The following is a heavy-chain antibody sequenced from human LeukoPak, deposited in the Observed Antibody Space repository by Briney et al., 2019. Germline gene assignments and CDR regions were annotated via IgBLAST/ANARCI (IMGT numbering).Heavy chain of an antibody. Sequence: GGSLRLSCAASGFTFSSYEMNWVRQAPGKGLECISYISSSGGTIYYADSVKGRFTISRDNAKNSLYLQMNSLRAEDTAVYYCARALHRLEGWFDPWAREPWSPSPQ. V-gene: IGHV3-48*03. CDR1: GFTFSSYE. J-gene: IGHJ5*02. CDR3: ARALHRLEGWFDP. CDR2: ISSSGGTI. D-gene: IGHD3-3*01.